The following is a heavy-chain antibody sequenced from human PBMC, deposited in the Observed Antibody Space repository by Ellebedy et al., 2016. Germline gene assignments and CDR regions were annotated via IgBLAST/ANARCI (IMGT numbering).Heavy chain of an antibody. CDR2: ISSNGDIT. V-gene: IGHV3-64*02. CDR1: GFSFSSYT. Sequence: GGSLRLSCAGSGFSFSSYTMYWVRQAPGKGLEYVSAISSNGDITSYADSVKGRFTISRDISKNTLYLQMGSLRPEDMAIYYCARRDSINWYFDCWGQGTLVTVSS. D-gene: IGHD6-13*01. J-gene: IGHJ4*02. CDR3: ARRDSINWYFDC.